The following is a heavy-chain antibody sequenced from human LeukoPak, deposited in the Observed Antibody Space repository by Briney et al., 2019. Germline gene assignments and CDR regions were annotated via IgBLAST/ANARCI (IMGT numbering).Heavy chain of an antibody. V-gene: IGHV3-23*01. D-gene: IGHD3-10*01. CDR3: AREPPPLLWVGSFDY. J-gene: IGHJ4*02. CDR2: IETGGAST. Sequence: GGSLRLSCAASGFTFNSYGMSWVRQAPGKGLEWVSAIETGGASTYYADSVKGRFSISRDNSKNTLYLQMNSLRAEDTAIYYCAREPPPLLWVGSFDYWGQGTLVTVSS. CDR1: GFTFNSYG.